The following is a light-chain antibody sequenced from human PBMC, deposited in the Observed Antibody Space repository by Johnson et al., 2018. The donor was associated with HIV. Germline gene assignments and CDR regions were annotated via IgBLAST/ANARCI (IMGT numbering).Light chain of an antibody. Sequence: QSVLSQPPSVSAAPGQKVTISCSGSSSNIGNNYVSWYQQLPGTAPKLLIYDNNKRPSGIPDRFSGSKSGTSATLGITGLQTGDEADYYCGTWDSSLRAPGDVFGTGTKVTVL. CDR3: GTWDSSLRAPGDV. CDR2: DNN. CDR1: SSNIGNNY. V-gene: IGLV1-51*01. J-gene: IGLJ1*01.